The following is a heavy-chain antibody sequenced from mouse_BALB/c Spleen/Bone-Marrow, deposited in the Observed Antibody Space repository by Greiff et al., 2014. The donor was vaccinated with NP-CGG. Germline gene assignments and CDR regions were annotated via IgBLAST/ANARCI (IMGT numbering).Heavy chain of an antibody. CDR2: IYPHTSDT. D-gene: IGHD1-1*01. CDR1: GYPFTDYN. CDR3: VRAPPITSVVTRDY. J-gene: IGHJ2*01. V-gene: IGHV1S29*02. Sequence: EVQLQQSGPELVKPGASVKISCKASGYPFTDYNMHWVKQSHGKSLEWIGYIYPHTSDTGYNQKFRIKATLTVDISSSTAYMVLRSLTSEDSAVYYCVRAPPITSVVTRDYWGQGTTLTVSS.